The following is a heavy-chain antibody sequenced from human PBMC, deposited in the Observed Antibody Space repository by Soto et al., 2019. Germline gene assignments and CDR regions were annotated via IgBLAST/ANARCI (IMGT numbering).Heavy chain of an antibody. J-gene: IGHJ6*02. CDR3: ARHGPRVYYDNSDYYYYGMDV. V-gene: IGHV1-69*13. CDR2: IIPIFGTA. Sequence: SVKVSCKASGGTFSSYAISWVRQAPGEGLEWMGGIIPIFGTANYAQKFQGRVTITADESTSTAYMELSSLRSEDTAVYYCARHGPRVYYDNSDYYYYGMDVWGQRTTVTVSS. CDR1: GGTFSSYA. D-gene: IGHD3-22*01.